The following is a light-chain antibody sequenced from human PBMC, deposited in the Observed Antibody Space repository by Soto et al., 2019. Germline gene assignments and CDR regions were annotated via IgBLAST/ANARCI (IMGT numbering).Light chain of an antibody. V-gene: IGKV4-1*01. CDR3: QQYHTTPCT. Sequence: DIVMTQSPDSLAVSLGERATFNCKSSQSVLFSSNNKNYLAWYQQRPGQPPKLLIYWASTRESGVPDRFSGSGSGTDFTLTISSLQAEDVAVYYCQQYHTTPCTFGQGTKLEIK. CDR2: WAS. CDR1: QSVLFSSNNKNY. J-gene: IGKJ2*02.